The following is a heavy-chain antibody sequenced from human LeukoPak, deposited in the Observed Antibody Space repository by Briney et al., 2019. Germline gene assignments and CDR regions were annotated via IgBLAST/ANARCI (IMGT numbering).Heavy chain of an antibody. CDR3: AKGIDYTSHY. CDR2: IRYDGTNK. Sequence: GGSLRLSCAASGFTFSTYAMHWVRQAPGKGLEWVAFIRYDGTNKDYADSVKGRFTISRDNSKNTLYLQVNSLRAEDTAVYYCAKGIDYTSHYWGQGTLVTVSS. D-gene: IGHD2-2*02. V-gene: IGHV3-30*02. CDR1: GFTFSTYA. J-gene: IGHJ4*02.